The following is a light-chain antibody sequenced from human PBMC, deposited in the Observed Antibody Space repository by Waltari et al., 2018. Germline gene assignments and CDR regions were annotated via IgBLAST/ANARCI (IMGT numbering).Light chain of an antibody. J-gene: IGKJ4*01. CDR1: PSVSSY. CDR2: DAS. V-gene: IGKV3-11*01. CDR3: QQRSNWPLT. Sequence: EIVLTQPPATLSSSPGERATLSCRASPSVSSYLAWYQQKPGQAPRLLIYDASNRATGIPARFSGSGSGTDFTLTISSLEPEDFAVYYCQQRSNWPLTFGGGTKVEIK.